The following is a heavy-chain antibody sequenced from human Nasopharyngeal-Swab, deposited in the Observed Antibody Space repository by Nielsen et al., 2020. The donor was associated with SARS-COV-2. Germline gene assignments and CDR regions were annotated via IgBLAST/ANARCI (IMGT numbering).Heavy chain of an antibody. J-gene: IGHJ4*02. Sequence: LSLTCAASGFTFSSYGMHWVRQAPGKGLEWVAVIWYDGSNKYYADSVKGRFTISRDNSKNTLYLQMNSLRAEDTAVYYCARDISPHSGLDYWGQGTLVTVSS. D-gene: IGHD6-19*01. CDR1: GFTFSSYG. V-gene: IGHV3-33*01. CDR2: IWYDGSNK. CDR3: ARDISPHSGLDY.